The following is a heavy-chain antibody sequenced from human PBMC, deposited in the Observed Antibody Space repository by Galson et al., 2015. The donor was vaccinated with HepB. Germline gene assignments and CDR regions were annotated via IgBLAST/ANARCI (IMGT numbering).Heavy chain of an antibody. V-gene: IGHV4-31*03. Sequence: TLSLTCTVSGDSINSDGYPWSWIRQHPGKGLEWIGHIYYSGSTYYNPSLKSRVIISADTSKNQFSLKLSSVTAADTAVYYCARWGDSSGYFRYFDYWGQGTLVTFSS. CDR1: GDSINSDGYP. J-gene: IGHJ4*02. D-gene: IGHD3-22*01. CDR2: IYYSGST. CDR3: ARWGDSSGYFRYFDY.